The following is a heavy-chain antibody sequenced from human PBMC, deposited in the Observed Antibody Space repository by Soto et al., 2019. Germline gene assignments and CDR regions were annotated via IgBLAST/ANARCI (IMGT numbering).Heavy chain of an antibody. V-gene: IGHV1-2*04. CDR1: GYTFTGYY. CDR3: ARSMVRGLGIDY. J-gene: IGHJ4*02. Sequence: ASVKVSCKASGYTFTGYYMHWVRQAPGQGLEWMGWINPNSGGTNYAQKFQGWVTMTRDTSISTAYMELSRLRSDDTAVYYCARSMVRGLGIDYWGQGTLVTVSS. D-gene: IGHD3-10*01. CDR2: INPNSGGT.